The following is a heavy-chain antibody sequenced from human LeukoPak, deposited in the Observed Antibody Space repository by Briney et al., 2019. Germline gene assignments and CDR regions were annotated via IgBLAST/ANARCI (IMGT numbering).Heavy chain of an antibody. CDR1: GGSISSHY. Sequence: PSETLSLTCTVSGGSISSHYWSWIRQPPGKGLEWIGYMFYGGSTTYNSSLKSPVTISVDSSKNQFSLKLRSVTAADTAVYYCARGTTTAAYNWFDPWGQGTLVTVSS. CDR2: MFYGGST. CDR3: ARGTTTAAYNWFDP. V-gene: IGHV4-59*11. J-gene: IGHJ5*02. D-gene: IGHD4-11*01.